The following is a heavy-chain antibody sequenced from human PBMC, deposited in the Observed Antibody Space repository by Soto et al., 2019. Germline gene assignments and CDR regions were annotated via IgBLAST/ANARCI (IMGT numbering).Heavy chain of an antibody. CDR2: ISPGSRYP. J-gene: IGHJ5*02. V-gene: IGHV3-11*06. CDR3: VRGGGGGLFDP. D-gene: IGHD2-15*01. CDR1: VFTFGDSY. Sequence: PGGSLRFSCSGSVFTFGDSYMSWIRQAPGKGLEWLSYISPGSRYPAYADSVKGRFTISRDNAKRSLYLQMMSLTAEDTAIYYCVRGGGGGLFDPWGQGTMVTVSS.